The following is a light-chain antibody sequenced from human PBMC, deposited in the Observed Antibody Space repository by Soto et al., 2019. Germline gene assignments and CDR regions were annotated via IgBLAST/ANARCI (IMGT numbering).Light chain of an antibody. Sequence: EIVLTQSPGTLSLSPGERATLSCRASQSVASSHLAWYQQKPGQAPRLLIYDASNRATGIPARFSGSGSGTDFTLTISSLEPEDFAVYYCQQRSNWPPWTFGQGTKV. CDR1: QSVASSH. CDR2: DAS. J-gene: IGKJ1*01. V-gene: IGKV3-11*01. CDR3: QQRSNWPPWT.